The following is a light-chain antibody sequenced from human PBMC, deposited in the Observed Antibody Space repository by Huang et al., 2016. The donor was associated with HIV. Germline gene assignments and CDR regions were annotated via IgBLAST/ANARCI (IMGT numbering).Light chain of an antibody. CDR2: SAS. J-gene: IGKJ1*01. CDR3: QQTHGPPPWT. Sequence: DIQMTQSPSSVSASVGDRVTIACRASQNIDNSLNWYQQKPGTAPKVLISSASTLQSVVPSRFSGAGFGTDFTLTITSLQPEDFATYYCQQTHGPPPWTFGQGTKVELK. CDR1: QNIDNS. V-gene: IGKV1-39*01.